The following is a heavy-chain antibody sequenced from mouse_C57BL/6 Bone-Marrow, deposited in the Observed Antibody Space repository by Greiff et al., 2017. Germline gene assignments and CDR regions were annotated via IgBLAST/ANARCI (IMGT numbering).Heavy chain of an antibody. CDR2: IHPGNSDT. Sequence: VQLQQPGTVLARPGASVKMSCKTSGYTFTSYWMHWVNQRPGQGLEWIGAIHPGNSDTSYNQKFKGKAKLTAVTSASTAYMELSSLTNEDSAVYYGSPCITTVVARDYWDQGTTLTVSA. J-gene: IGHJ2*01. D-gene: IGHD1-1*01. V-gene: IGHV1-5*01. CDR3: SPCITTVVARDY. CDR1: GYTFTSYW.